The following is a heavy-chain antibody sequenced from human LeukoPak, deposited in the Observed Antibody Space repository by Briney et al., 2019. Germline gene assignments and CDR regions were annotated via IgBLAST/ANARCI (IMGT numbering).Heavy chain of an antibody. CDR3: ASTGTSATTWGYYYYYMDV. Sequence: SVKVSCKASGGTFSSYAISWVRQAPGQGLEWMGGIIPIFGTANYAQKFQGRVTITADESTSTAYMELSSLRSDDTAVYYCASTGTSATTWGYYYYYMDVWGKGTTVTVSS. J-gene: IGHJ6*03. CDR1: GGTFSSYA. V-gene: IGHV1-69*13. D-gene: IGHD1-14*01. CDR2: IIPIFGTA.